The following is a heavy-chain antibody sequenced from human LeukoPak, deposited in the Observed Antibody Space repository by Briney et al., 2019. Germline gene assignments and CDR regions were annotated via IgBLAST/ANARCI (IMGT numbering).Heavy chain of an antibody. CDR2: ISGSGGST. D-gene: IGHD3-22*01. CDR3: AKDQDDSSGYYQVDAFDI. V-gene: IGHV3-23*01. J-gene: IGHJ3*02. CDR1: GFTFSSYA. Sequence: GGSLRLSCAASGFTFSSYAMSWVRQAPGKGLEWVSAISGSGGSTYYADSVKGRFTISRDNSKNTLYLQMNSLRAEDTAVYYCAKDQDDSSGYYQVDAFDIWGQGTMVTVSS.